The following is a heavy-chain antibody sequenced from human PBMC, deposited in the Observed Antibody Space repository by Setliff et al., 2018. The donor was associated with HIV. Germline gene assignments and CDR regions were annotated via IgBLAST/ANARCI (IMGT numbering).Heavy chain of an antibody. V-gene: IGHV1-69*13. CDR3: AREGVREPPSNTLYYGMDV. Sequence: SVKVSCKASGGTFKSYAISWVRQAPGQGLEWMGGIVPMFDSSNYAQKFQGRVTFTAAESTSTFYMDLSSLRSEDSAVYYCAREGVREPPSNTLYYGMDVWGQGTTVTV. CDR1: GGTFKSYA. D-gene: IGHD3-10*01. J-gene: IGHJ6*02. CDR2: IVPMFDSS.